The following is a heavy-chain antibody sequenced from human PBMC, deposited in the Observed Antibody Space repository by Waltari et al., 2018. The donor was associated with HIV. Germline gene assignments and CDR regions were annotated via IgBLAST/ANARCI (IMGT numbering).Heavy chain of an antibody. V-gene: IGHV1-18*01. J-gene: IGHJ6*03. CDR1: GYNFNNFG. CDR2: MNPLSGGT. D-gene: IGHD3-10*01. CDR3: ARVTRRPYRMVYYYHYMEV. Sequence: QVQLVPSGPEVRTPGASVKVSCKASGYNFNNFGISWVRQAPGQGLVWVGWMNPLSGGTFSGQRFQGRVTMTRDTSTSTAFLERRSLRSDDTAIYYCARVTRRPYRMVYYYHYMEVWGRGTTVTVSS.